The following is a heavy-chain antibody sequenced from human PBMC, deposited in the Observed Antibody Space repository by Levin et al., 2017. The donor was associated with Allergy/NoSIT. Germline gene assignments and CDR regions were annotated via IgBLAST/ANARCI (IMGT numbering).Heavy chain of an antibody. CDR3: AREGIVVADVDY. V-gene: IGHV4-39*07. Sequence: SETLSLTCTVSGGSISSSSYYWGWIRQPPGKGLEWIGSIYYSGSTYYNPSLKSRVTISVDTSKNQFSLKLSSVTAADTAVYYCAREGIVVADVDYWGQGTLVTVSS. D-gene: IGHD2-15*01. CDR1: GGSISSSSYY. CDR2: IYYSGST. J-gene: IGHJ4*02.